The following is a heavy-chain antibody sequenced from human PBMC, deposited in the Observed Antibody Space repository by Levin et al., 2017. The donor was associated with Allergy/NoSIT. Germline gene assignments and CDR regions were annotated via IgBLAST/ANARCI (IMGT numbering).Heavy chain of an antibody. V-gene: IGHV3-23*01. Sequence: PGGSLRLSCAGSGFPVSSYAMSWVRQAPGKGLEWVSAISGSGGSTYYADSVKGRFTISRDNSKNTLSLQMNSLRAEDTAVYYCAKGMYVVWFGESRTRVYRGQGTLVTVSS. D-gene: IGHD3-10*01. CDR2: ISGSGGST. CDR1: GFPVSSYA. J-gene: IGHJ4*02. CDR3: AKGMYVVWFGESRTRVY.